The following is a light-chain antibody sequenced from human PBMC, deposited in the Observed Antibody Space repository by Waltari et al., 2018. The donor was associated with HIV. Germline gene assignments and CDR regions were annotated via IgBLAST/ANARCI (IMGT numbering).Light chain of an antibody. CDR2: EVT. V-gene: IGLV2-14*01. CDR3: SSYRSTSTLGV. Sequence: QSALTQPASVFGSPGQSITISCTGTSSHGGGSNYVSWYQHHPGKAPKLIIFEVTNRPSGVSNRFSGSKSGNTASLTISGLQADDEADYYCSSYRSTSTLGVFGTGTKVIVL. J-gene: IGLJ1*01. CDR1: SSHGGGSNY.